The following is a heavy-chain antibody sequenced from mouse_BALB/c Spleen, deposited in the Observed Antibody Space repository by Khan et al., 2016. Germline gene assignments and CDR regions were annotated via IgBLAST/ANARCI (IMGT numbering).Heavy chain of an antibody. CDR2: ISTNDGDA. CDR1: GYTFTDYT. Sequence: QVQLQQSGAELVRPGVSVKISCKGSGYTFTDYTLHWVKQSHAKSLEWIGVISTNDGDANYKQKFKGKATMTVDKSSSTAYMELASLTSEQSAIYYFATQSTMITTTGDMDYWGQETSATVSP. CDR3: ATQSTMITTTGDMDY. D-gene: IGHD2-4*01. J-gene: IGHJ4*01. V-gene: IGHV1S137*01.